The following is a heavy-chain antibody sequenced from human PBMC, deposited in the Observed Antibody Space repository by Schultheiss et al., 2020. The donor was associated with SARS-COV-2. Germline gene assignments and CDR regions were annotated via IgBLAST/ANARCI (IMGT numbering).Heavy chain of an antibody. Sequence: GSLRLSCAASGFTFSSYAMHWVRQAPGKGLEWVAVISYDGSNKYYADSVKGRFTISRDNSKNTLYLQMNSLRAEDTAVYYCARVSAGDTSFGVVSIFDYWGQGTLVTVSS. V-gene: IGHV3-30*04. CDR1: GFTFSSYA. D-gene: IGHD3-3*01. CDR3: ARVSAGDTSFGVVSIFDY. J-gene: IGHJ4*02. CDR2: ISYDGSNK.